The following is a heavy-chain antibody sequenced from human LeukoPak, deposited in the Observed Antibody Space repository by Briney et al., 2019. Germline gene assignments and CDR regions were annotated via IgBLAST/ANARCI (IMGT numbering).Heavy chain of an antibody. Sequence: ASVKVSCKASGYTFTSFGISWVRQVPGQGFEWMGWISPYNDNTNYAQKFQGRVTMTTDTSTSTVFMELRGLRSDDTAVCYCAREPSGLLFDYWGQGTLVTVSS. CDR3: AREPSGLLFDY. CDR1: GYTFTSFG. V-gene: IGHV1-18*01. CDR2: ISPYNDNT. D-gene: IGHD6-25*01. J-gene: IGHJ4*02.